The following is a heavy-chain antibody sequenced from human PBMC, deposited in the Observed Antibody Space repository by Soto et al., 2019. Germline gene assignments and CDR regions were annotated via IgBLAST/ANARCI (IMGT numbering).Heavy chain of an antibody. CDR2: IYYSGST. CDR3: ARHWEVAGYFDY. CDR1: GGSISSSSYY. V-gene: IGHV4-39*01. Sequence: PSETLSLTCTVSGGSISSSSYYWGWIRQPPGKGLEWIGSIYYSGSTYYNPSLKSRVTISVDTSKNQFSLKLSSVTAADTAVYYCARHWEVAGYFDYWGQGTLVTVSS. D-gene: IGHD6-19*01. J-gene: IGHJ4*02.